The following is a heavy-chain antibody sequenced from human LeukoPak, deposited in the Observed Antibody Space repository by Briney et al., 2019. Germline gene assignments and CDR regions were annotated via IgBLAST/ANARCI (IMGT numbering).Heavy chain of an antibody. V-gene: IGHV3-53*01. CDR1: GFTVSSNY. Sequence: GGTLRLSCAASGFTVSSNYMSWVRQAPGKGLEWVSVIYSGGSTYYADSVKGRFTISRDNSKNTLYLQMNSLRAEDTAVYYCARHLYYDSGGYYYYFDYWGQGTLVTVSS. CDR3: ARHLYYDSGGYYYYFDY. J-gene: IGHJ4*02. D-gene: IGHD3-22*01. CDR2: IYSGGST.